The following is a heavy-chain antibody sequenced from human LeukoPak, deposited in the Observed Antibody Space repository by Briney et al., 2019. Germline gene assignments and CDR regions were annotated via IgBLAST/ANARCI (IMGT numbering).Heavy chain of an antibody. V-gene: IGHV3-23*01. D-gene: IGHD6-19*01. Sequence: GGSLRLSCAASGFTFSSYAMSWVRQAPGKGLGWVSAISGSGGSTYYADSVKGRFTISRDNSKNTLYLQMNSLRAEDTAVYYCEKDTGGIAVAGTRFDYWGHGTLVTVSS. CDR2: ISGSGGST. J-gene: IGHJ4*01. CDR3: EKDTGGIAVAGTRFDY. CDR1: GFTFSSYA.